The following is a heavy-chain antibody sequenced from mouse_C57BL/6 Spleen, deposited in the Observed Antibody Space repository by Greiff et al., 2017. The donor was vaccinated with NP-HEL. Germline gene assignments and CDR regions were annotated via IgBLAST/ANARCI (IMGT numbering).Heavy chain of an antibody. D-gene: IGHD2-4*01. CDR1: GYTFTSYW. CDR2: IDPSDSYT. Sequence: QVQLQQPGAELVRPGTSVKLSCKASGYTFTSYWMHWVKQRPGQGLEWIGVIDPSDSYTNYNQKFKGKATLTVDTSSSTAYMQLSSLTSEDSAVYYCARDLWDYDVAYWGQGTLVTVSA. CDR3: ARDLWDYDVAY. V-gene: IGHV1-59*01. J-gene: IGHJ3*01.